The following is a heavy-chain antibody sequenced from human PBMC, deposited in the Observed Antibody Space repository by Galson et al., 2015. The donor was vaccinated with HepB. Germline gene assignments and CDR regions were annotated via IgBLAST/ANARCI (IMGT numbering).Heavy chain of an antibody. D-gene: IGHD3-9*01. J-gene: IGHJ4*02. CDR2: ISSSSDTV. CDR3: ARGKRTETGNYIDF. Sequence: LRLPCAASGFTFNNYAMNWVRQAPGKGLEWLSHISSSSDTVYYGDSVKGRFTISRDDAKNSLYLQMYSLRDGDTAMYFCARGKRTETGNYIDFWGQGTLVTVSS. CDR1: GFTFNNYA. V-gene: IGHV3-48*02.